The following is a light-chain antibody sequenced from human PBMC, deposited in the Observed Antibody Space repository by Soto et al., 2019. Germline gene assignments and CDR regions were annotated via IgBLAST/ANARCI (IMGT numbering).Light chain of an antibody. CDR3: QQYNNAWT. CDR2: GAS. V-gene: IGKV3-15*01. Sequence: EIRMTRPPATLSLSPGERATLSCGARQSVTSNFAWYQKTPGQPTRLLIYGASTRATGIPARFSGSASGTESPLTISSLQSEDFAVYYCQQYNNAWTFGQGTKVDI. CDR1: QSVTSN. J-gene: IGKJ1*01.